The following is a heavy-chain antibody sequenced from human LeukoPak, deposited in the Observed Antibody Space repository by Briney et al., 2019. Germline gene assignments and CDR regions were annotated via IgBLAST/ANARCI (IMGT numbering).Heavy chain of an antibody. Sequence: GASVKVSCKASGYTFTSYYMHWVRQAPGQGLEWMGLINPTSGGTKYAQKIQGRVTMTRDTSISTAYMELNTLRSDDTAMYYCARAAGDYGDYDYFYYMDVWGKGTTVTISS. CDR1: GYTFTSYY. V-gene: IGHV1-2*06. CDR2: INPTSGGT. D-gene: IGHD4-17*01. J-gene: IGHJ6*03. CDR3: ARAAGDYGDYDYFYYMDV.